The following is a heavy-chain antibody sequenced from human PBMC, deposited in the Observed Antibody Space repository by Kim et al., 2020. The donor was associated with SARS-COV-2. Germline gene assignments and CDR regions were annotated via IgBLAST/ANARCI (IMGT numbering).Heavy chain of an antibody. Sequence: TDDNPSLKSRVTISVDTYKNPFSLKLRSVTAADTAVYYCARDTRDWGSDYWGQGTLVTVSS. J-gene: IGHJ4*02. V-gene: IGHV4-31*02. D-gene: IGHD7-27*01. CDR3: ARDTRDWGSDY. CDR2: T.